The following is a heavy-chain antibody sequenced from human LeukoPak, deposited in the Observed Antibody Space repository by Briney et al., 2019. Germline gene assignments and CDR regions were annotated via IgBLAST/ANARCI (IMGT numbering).Heavy chain of an antibody. CDR3: ARGVVVPAADYYYGMDV. CDR2: INPNSGGT. Sequence: ASVTVSCKASGYTFTGYYMHWVRQAPGQGLEWMGRINPNSGGTNYAQKFQGRVTMTRDTSISTAYMELSRLRSDDTAVYYCARGVVVPAADYYYGMDVWGQGTTVTVSS. V-gene: IGHV1-2*06. J-gene: IGHJ6*02. D-gene: IGHD2-2*01. CDR1: GYTFTGYY.